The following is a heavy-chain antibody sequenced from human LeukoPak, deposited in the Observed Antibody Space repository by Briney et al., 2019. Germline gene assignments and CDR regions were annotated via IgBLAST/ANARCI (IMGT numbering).Heavy chain of an antibody. CDR2: ISGGGGSA. J-gene: IGHJ4*02. CDR3: AKDGDFWSGYYPY. V-gene: IGHV3-23*01. D-gene: IGHD3-3*01. Sequence: GGSLRLSCAASGFTFSSYAMSWVRQAPGKGLEWVSAISGGGGSAYYADSVKGRFTISRDNSKGTLYLQMHSLRAEDTAIYFCAKDGDFWSGYYPYWGQGTLVTVSA. CDR1: GFTFSSYA.